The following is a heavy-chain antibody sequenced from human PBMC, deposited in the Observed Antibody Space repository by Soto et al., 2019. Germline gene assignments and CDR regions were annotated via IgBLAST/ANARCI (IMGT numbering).Heavy chain of an antibody. J-gene: IGHJ3*02. D-gene: IGHD6-13*01. CDR3: ARWAAAGRDAFDI. Sequence: QVQLQESGPGLVKPSETLSLTCTVSGGSISSYYWSWIRQPPGKGLEWIGYIYYSGSTNYNPSLRSRVTISVETSKNQFSLKLSSVTAADTAVYSCARWAAAGRDAFDIWGQGTMVTVSS. CDR2: IYYSGST. CDR1: GGSISSYY. V-gene: IGHV4-59*01.